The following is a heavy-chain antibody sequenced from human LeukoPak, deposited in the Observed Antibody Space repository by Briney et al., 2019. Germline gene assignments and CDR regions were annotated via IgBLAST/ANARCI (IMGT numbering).Heavy chain of an antibody. J-gene: IGHJ4*02. CDR1: GFTFDDYW. CDR2: IYHSGST. D-gene: IGHD6-13*01. V-gene: IGHV4-34*01. CDR3: ARHGGWWAAGRSFDY. Sequence: PGGSLRLSCGASGFTFDDYWMSWVRQAPGQGLEWIGEIYHSGSTNYNPSLKSRVTISVDTSKNQFSLKLNSVTAADTAVYYCARHGGWWAAGRSFDYWGQGTLVTVSS.